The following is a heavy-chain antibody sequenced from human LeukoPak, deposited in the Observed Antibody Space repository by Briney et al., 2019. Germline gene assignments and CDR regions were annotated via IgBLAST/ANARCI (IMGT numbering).Heavy chain of an antibody. CDR3: AKKSRDGYNPFDY. V-gene: IGHV3-23*01. Sequence: GGSLRLSCAASGFTLSRYAMRWVRQAPGKGLEWVCGISNSGESPYYASSVEGRFTISRDNSKNTLYLEINSLRAEDTAVYYCAKKSRDGYNPFDYVGQGTLVTVSS. J-gene: IGHJ4*02. CDR1: GFTLSRYA. D-gene: IGHD5-24*01. CDR2: ISNSGESP.